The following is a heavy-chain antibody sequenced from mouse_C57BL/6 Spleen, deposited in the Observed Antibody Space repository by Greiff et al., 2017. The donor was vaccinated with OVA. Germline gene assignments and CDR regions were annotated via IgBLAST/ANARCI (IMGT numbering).Heavy chain of an antibody. Sequence: EVKVVESGGGLVKPGGSLKLSCAASGFTFSSYAMSWVRQTPEKRLEWVATISDGGSYTYYPDNVKGRFTISRDNAKNHLYLQMSHLKSEDTAMYYCARDFLLFDYWGQGTTLTVSS. V-gene: IGHV5-4*01. CDR2: ISDGGSYT. CDR3: ARDFLLFDY. CDR1: GFTFSSYA. J-gene: IGHJ2*01.